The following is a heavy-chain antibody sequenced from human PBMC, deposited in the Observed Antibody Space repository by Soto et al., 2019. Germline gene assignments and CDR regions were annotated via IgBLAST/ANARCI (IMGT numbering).Heavy chain of an antibody. CDR1: GFTFSSYA. J-gene: IGHJ4*02. V-gene: IGHV3-30-3*01. CDR2: ISYDGSNK. Sequence: PGGSLRLFCAASGFTFSSYAMHWVRQAPGKGLEWVAVISYDGSNKYYADSVKGRFTISRDNSKNTLYLQMNSLRAEDTAVYYCARGPSSLTRFDYWGQGTLVTVS. D-gene: IGHD2-2*01. CDR3: ARGPSSLTRFDY.